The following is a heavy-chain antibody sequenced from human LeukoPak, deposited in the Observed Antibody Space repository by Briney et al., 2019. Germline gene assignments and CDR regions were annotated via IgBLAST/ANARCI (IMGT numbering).Heavy chain of an antibody. J-gene: IGHJ5*02. CDR1: GFSFTDNF. D-gene: IGHD3-16*01. CDR2: INSAGDFI. V-gene: IGHV3-11*01. CDR3: ARGSYGWTFNP. Sequence: GGSLRLSCSASGFSFTDNFMGWIRQAPGKGLEWVSYINSAGDFIQYSDAVKGRFSVSRDNSKRSLFLQMTRLRSDDTAVYYCARGSYGWTFNPWGQGSLASVSS.